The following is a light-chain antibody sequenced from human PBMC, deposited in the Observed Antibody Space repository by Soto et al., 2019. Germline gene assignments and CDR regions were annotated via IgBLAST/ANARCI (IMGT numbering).Light chain of an antibody. CDR3: QQYYTAPYT. V-gene: IGKV4-1*01. CDR1: QSVLYSSNNKNY. CDR2: WAS. Sequence: DIVMTQSPDFLAVSLGERATINCKSSQSVLYSSNNKNYLAWFQQKSGQPPKLLIYWASTRESGVPDRFSGSGSGTYFTLTISSLQAEDVAVYYCQQYYTAPYTFGQGTKLEIK. J-gene: IGKJ2*01.